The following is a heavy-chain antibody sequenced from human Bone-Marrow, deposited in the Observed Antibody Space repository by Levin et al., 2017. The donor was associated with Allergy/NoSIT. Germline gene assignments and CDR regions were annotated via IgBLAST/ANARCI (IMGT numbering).Heavy chain of an antibody. J-gene: IGHJ6*02. V-gene: IGHV3-7*01. Sequence: GGSLRLSCAASGFTFSSYWMSWVRQAPGKGLEWVANIKQDGSEKYYVDSVKGRFTISRDNAKNSLYLQMNSLRAEDTAVYYCARKGLAADCSSTSCYANYYYYYGMDVWGQGTTVTVSS. CDR2: IKQDGSEK. D-gene: IGHD2-2*01. CDR3: ARKGLAADCSSTSCYANYYYYYGMDV. CDR1: GFTFSSYW.